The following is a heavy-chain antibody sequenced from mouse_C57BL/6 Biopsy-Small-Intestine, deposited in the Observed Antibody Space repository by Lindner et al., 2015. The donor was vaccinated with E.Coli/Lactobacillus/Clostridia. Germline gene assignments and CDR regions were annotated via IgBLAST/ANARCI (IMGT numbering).Heavy chain of an antibody. J-gene: IGHJ2*01. CDR2: IYPGDGDP. V-gene: IGHV1-80*01. CDR3: ARVGYPHFDY. Sequence: VQLQESGAELVKPGASVKISCKASGYAFSSYWMNWVKQRPGKGLEWIGQIYPGDGDPNYNGKFKGKATLTADKSSSTAYMQLSSLTSEDSAVYFCARVGYPHFDYWGQGTTLTVSS. CDR1: GYAFSSYW. D-gene: IGHD2-2*01.